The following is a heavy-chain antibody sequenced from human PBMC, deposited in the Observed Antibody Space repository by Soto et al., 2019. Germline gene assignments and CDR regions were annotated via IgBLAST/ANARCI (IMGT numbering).Heavy chain of an antibody. Sequence: EVQLLESGGGLVQPGGSLRLSCAASGFTFSSYAMSWVRQAPGKGLEWVSAISGSGGSTYYADSVKGRFTISRDNSKNTLYLQMNSLRAEDTAVYYCAKVYRIGVLWFGELDDYGMDVWGQGTTVTVSS. J-gene: IGHJ6*02. CDR3: AKVYRIGVLWFGELDDYGMDV. CDR2: ISGSGGST. V-gene: IGHV3-23*01. CDR1: GFTFSSYA. D-gene: IGHD3-10*01.